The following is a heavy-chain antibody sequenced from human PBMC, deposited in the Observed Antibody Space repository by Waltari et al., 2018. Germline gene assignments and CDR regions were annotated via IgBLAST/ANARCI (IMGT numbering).Heavy chain of an antibody. V-gene: IGHV1-69*13. D-gene: IGHD2-15*01. CDR2: IFPNFCTA. Sequence: VQLAQSGAEVKKPWPSVKVSCKAPGGTFSSSATSCVRRGPGQGLDWTGGIFPNFCTANNAQNLHDQDTITAVSSTGPAYVELDSLSSEGTAVYCCSRGECVGGSCPHFVYWGQRTVVTVSS. J-gene: IGHJ4*02. CDR1: GGTFSSSA. CDR3: SRGECVGGSCPHFVY.